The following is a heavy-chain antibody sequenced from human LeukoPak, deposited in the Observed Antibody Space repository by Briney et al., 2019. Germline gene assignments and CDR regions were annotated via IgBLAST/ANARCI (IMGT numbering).Heavy chain of an antibody. J-gene: IGHJ4*02. D-gene: IGHD2-15*01. Sequence: SETLSLTCTVSGGSITSSSYYWGWIRQPPGKGLEWIGSIYYSGSTYYNPSLKSRVTISVDTSKNQFSLKLSSVTAADTAVYYCATNGYCSGGSCLDFDYWGQGTLVTVSS. V-gene: IGHV4-39*01. CDR1: GGSITSSSYY. CDR3: ATNGYCSGGSCLDFDY. CDR2: IYYSGST.